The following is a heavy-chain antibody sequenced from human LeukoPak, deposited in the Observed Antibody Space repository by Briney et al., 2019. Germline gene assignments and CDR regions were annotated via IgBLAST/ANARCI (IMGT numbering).Heavy chain of an antibody. V-gene: IGHV1-69*05. CDR1: GGTFSSYA. Sequence: SVKVSCKASGGTFSSYAISWVRQAPGQGLEWMGGIIPIFGTANYAQKFQGRVTITTDESTSTAYMELSCLRSEDTAVYYCARDYLLANNWNDVHYYYYMDVWGKGTTVTVSS. J-gene: IGHJ6*03. CDR2: IIPIFGTA. CDR3: ARDYLLANNWNDVHYYYYMDV. D-gene: IGHD1-20*01.